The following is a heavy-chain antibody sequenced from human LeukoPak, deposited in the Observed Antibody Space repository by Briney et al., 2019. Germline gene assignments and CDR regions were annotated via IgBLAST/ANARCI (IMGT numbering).Heavy chain of an antibody. CDR3: AKGPLIEVAGTTWDY. Sequence: PGGSLRLSCAASGFTFSSYGMHWVRQAPGKGPEWVSAISGSAGSTYYADSVKGRFTISRDNSKNTLYLQMNSLRVEDTAVYYCAKGPLIEVAGTTWDYWGQGTLVTVSS. J-gene: IGHJ4*02. CDR1: GFTFSSYG. D-gene: IGHD6-19*01. V-gene: IGHV3-23*01. CDR2: ISGSAGST.